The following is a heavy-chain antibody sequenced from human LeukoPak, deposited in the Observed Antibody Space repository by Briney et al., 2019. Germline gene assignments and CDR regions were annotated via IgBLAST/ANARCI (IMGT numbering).Heavy chain of an antibody. Sequence: ASVKVSCKASGYTFTSYGISWVRQAPGQGLEWMGWISAYNGNANYAQKLQGGVTMTTDTSTSTAYMELRSLRSDDTAVYYCARGPNYYDSSGYPYYFDYWGQGTLVTVSS. V-gene: IGHV1-18*01. D-gene: IGHD3-22*01. J-gene: IGHJ4*02. CDR1: GYTFTSYG. CDR3: ARGPNYYDSSGYPYYFDY. CDR2: ISAYNGNA.